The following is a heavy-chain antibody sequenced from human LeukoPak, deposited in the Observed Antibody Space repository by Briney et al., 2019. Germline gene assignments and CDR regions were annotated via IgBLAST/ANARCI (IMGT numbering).Heavy chain of an antibody. Sequence: AGGSLRLSCAASGLSFSIFGMHWVRQAPGKGLEWVAFIRNDGSNQFYGDSVKGRFTISRDNSRNTLYLQMNSLRVEDTAVYYCAASSTGAFDIWGQGTEVTVSS. CDR1: GLSFSIFG. CDR3: AASSTGAFDI. CDR2: IRNDGSNQ. V-gene: IGHV3-30*02. D-gene: IGHD6-6*01. J-gene: IGHJ3*02.